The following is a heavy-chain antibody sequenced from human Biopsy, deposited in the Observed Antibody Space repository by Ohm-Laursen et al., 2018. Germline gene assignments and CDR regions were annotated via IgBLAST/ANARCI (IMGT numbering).Heavy chain of an antibody. Sequence: GTLSLTCTVSGGSISNNNYYWGWIRQPPGKGLEWIGSIFYRGSTHYKPSLKSRVNISVDTSKNQFSLKLNSVTAADTAEYYCARDYDTSGYYYVSWGQGTLVTVSS. J-gene: IGHJ5*02. D-gene: IGHD3-22*01. CDR1: GGSISNNNYY. CDR3: ARDYDTSGYYYVS. V-gene: IGHV4-39*01. CDR2: IFYRGST.